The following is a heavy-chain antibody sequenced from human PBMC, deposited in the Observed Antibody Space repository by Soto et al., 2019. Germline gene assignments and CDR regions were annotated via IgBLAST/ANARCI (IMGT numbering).Heavy chain of an antibody. V-gene: IGHV1-69*02. D-gene: IGHD2-21*01. CDR3: TIGSWSGEVFDI. Sequence: QVQLVQSGAEVKKPGSSVKVSCKDSGGTFNTYSMFSVRQAPGQGLEWMGRIIPMLGVRNYAQRFQDRVTITADKSTATVHMELSSLRSEDTALYYCTIGSWSGEVFDIWGQGTMVTVSS. CDR2: IIPMLGVR. CDR1: GGTFNTYS. J-gene: IGHJ3*02.